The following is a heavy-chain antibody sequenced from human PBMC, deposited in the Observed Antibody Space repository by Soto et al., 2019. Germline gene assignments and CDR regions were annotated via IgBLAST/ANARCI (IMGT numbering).Heavy chain of an antibody. J-gene: IGHJ6*02. CDR3: AGGNALDV. CDR1: TFPFSTYW. V-gene: IGHV3-7*01. Sequence: ESLRLSGAASTFPFSTYWLTWVRQAPGKGLEWVANIHRDEIEKYYMDSVKGRFTISRDNAKNSLYLQMTSLRAEDTAVYYCAGGNALDVWGQGTTVTVSS. CDR2: IHRDEIEK.